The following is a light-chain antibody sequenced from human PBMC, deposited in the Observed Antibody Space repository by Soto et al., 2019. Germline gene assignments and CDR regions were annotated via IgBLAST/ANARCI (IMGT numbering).Light chain of an antibody. CDR2: AAS. Sequence: DIQMTQSPSSLSASVGDRVTISCRASQSMFTYLNWYQRKPGKAPKLLIYAASSLQSGVPSRFSGSGSGTDFTLTVSSLQPEDSATYYCQQGYNTPLTFGGGTKVDIK. J-gene: IGKJ4*01. V-gene: IGKV1-39*01. CDR1: QSMFTY. CDR3: QQGYNTPLT.